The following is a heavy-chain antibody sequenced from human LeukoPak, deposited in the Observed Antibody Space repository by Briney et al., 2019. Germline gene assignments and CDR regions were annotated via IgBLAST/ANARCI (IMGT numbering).Heavy chain of an antibody. CDR1: GYSISSGYY. J-gene: IGHJ4*02. CDR2: IYHSGST. D-gene: IGHD6-6*01. CDR3: ARDSSSSQAFDY. V-gene: IGHV4-38-2*02. Sequence: SETLSLTCTVSGYSISSGYYWGWIRLPPGKGLEWIGSIYHSGSTYYNPSLKSRVTISVDTSKNQFSLKLSSVTAADTAVYYCARDSSSSQAFDYWGQGTLVTVSS.